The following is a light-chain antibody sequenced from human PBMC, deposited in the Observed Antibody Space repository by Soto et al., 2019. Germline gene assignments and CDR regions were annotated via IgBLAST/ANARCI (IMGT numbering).Light chain of an antibody. J-gene: IGKJ1*01. CDR1: QSISMW. Sequence: SRSAVSASVKDRVTSTCRARQSISMWLAWYQQKPGKAPKLLIYDASILESGVPSRFSGSGSGTEFTLTISSLQPDDFAVYYCHPSGRLGTFAQGTKVDIK. CDR2: DAS. CDR3: HPSGRLGT. V-gene: IGKV1-5*01.